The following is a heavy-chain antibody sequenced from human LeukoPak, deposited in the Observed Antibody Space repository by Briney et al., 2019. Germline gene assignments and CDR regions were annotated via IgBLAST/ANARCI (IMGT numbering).Heavy chain of an antibody. V-gene: IGHV1-24*01. Sequence: ASVKVSCKVSGYTLTELSMHRVRQAPGKGLEWMGGFDPEHGETIYAQKFQGRVTMTEDTSTDTAYMELRRLSSEDTAVYYCSCQAYCGGDCYSLFSFDIWGQGTMVTVSS. D-gene: IGHD2-21*02. CDR3: SCQAYCGGDCYSLFSFDI. CDR1: GYTLTELS. CDR2: FDPEHGET. J-gene: IGHJ3*02.